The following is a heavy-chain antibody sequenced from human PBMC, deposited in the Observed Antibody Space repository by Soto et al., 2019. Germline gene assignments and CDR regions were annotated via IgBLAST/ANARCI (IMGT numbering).Heavy chain of an antibody. CDR1: GYSFTGYY. CDR2: INPNSGGT. CDR3: ARDSVSAYYYGSGSLYRVGYAFDI. V-gene: IGHV1-2*04. D-gene: IGHD3-10*01. Sequence: ASVKVSCEACGYSFTGYYMHWVQQAPGQGLEWMGWINPNSGGTNYAQKFQGWVTMTRDTSISTAYMELSRLRSDDTAVYYCARDSVSAYYYGSGSLYRVGYAFDIWGQGTMVTVSS. J-gene: IGHJ3*02.